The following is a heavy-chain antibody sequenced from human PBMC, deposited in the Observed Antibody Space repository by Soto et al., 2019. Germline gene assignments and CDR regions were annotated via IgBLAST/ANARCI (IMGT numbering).Heavy chain of an antibody. D-gene: IGHD6-6*01. CDR3: ARGIIRSIATRYYYYMDV. CDR2: INPSGGST. V-gene: IGHV1-46*03. J-gene: IGHJ6*03. CDR1: GYAFTSYY. Sequence: GASVKVSCKASGYAFTSYYMHWLQQAPKQGLEWMGIINPSGGSTSYAQKFQGRVTMTRDTSTSTVYMELSSLRSEDTAVYYCARGIIRSIATRYYYYMDVWGKGTTVTVSS.